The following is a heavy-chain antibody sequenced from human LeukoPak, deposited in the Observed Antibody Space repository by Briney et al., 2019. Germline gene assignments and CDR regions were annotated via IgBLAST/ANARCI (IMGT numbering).Heavy chain of an antibody. V-gene: IGHV4-59*08. Sequence: SETLSLTCTVSGGSISGYYWSWIRQPPGKGLEWIGYIYYSGSTNYNPSLKSRVTISVDTSKNQFSLKLSSVTAADTAVYYCARQQLAGYYFDYWGQGTLVTVSS. CDR2: IYYSGST. J-gene: IGHJ4*02. D-gene: IGHD6-13*01. CDR1: GGSISGYY. CDR3: ARQQLAGYYFDY.